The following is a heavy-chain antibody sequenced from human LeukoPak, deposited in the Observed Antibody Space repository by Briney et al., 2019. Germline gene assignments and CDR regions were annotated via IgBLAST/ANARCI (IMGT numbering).Heavy chain of an antibody. CDR1: GFTFSAYI. V-gene: IGHV3-48*01. D-gene: IGHD1-14*01. CDR2: ISSSSSPI. CDR3: ARYRTPEAFDI. J-gene: IGHJ3*02. Sequence: GGSLRLSCAASGFTFSAYIMSWVREAPGKGLEWVSSISSSSSPIYYADSVKGRFTISRDNAKNSLYLQMNSLRAEDTAVYYCARYRTPEAFDIWGQGTMVTVSS.